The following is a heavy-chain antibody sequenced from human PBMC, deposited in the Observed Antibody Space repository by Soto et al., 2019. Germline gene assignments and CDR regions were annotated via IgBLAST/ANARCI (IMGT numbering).Heavy chain of an antibody. CDR2: ISSSDDTI. V-gene: IGHV3-11*01. D-gene: IGHD1-26*01. Sequence: GVLRLSCAASGFTFSDYYMSWIRQAPGKGLEWVSYISSSDDTIYYADSVKGRFTISRDNAKNSLSLQMNRLRAEDTAVYYCARDPTGGYFHYDYWGQGALVTVSS. CDR3: ARDPTGGYFHYDY. CDR1: GFTFSDYY. J-gene: IGHJ4*02.